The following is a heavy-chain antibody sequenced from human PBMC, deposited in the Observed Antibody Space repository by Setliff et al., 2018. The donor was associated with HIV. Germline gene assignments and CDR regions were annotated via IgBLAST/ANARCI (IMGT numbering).Heavy chain of an antibody. CDR2: INHSGST. J-gene: IGHJ4*02. Sequence: ETLSLTCAVYGGSFSGYYWSWIRQPPGKGLEWIGEINHSGSTNYNPSLKSRVTISVDTSKNQFSLKLSSVTAADTAVYYCARGGYYGSGSYGYWGQGTLVTVSS. CDR3: ARGGYYGSGSYGY. CDR1: GGSFSGYY. D-gene: IGHD3-10*01. V-gene: IGHV4-34*01.